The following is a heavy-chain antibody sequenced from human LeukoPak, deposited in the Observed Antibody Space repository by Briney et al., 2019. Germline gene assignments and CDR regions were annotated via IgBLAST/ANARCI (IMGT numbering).Heavy chain of an antibody. Sequence: SQTLSLTCAISGDSVSRNSAAWNWIGQSPSRGLEWLGRTYYRSKWYNDYAVSVKSRITINPDTSKNQFSLQLNSVTPEDPAVYYCAREDLRMTPWRASNWFDPWGQRSLVTVSS. D-gene: IGHD5/OR15-5a*01. J-gene: IGHJ5*02. CDR2: TYYRSKWYN. CDR3: AREDLRMTPWRASNWFDP. CDR1: GDSVSRNSAA. V-gene: IGHV6-1*01.